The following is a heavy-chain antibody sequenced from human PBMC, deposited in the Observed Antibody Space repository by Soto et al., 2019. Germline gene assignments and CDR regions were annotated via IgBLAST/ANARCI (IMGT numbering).Heavy chain of an antibody. V-gene: IGHV4-4*02. CDR1: CGSISSSHW. Sequence: QVQLQESGPGLVKPSGTLSLTCAVSCGSISSSHWWTWVRQSPGKGLESIGEISHSGTSNSNPSLKSRVTLSVDKSKNHFSLTLTAVTAADTAVYYCAIVCLTINRGAFDAWGQGTLVIVSS. D-gene: IGHD3-9*01. J-gene: IGHJ3*01. CDR2: ISHSGTS. CDR3: AIVCLTINRGAFDA.